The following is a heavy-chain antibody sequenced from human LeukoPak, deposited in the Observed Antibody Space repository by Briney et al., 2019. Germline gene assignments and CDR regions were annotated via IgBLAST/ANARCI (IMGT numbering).Heavy chain of an antibody. CDR2: INHSGST. V-gene: IGHV4-34*01. CDR3: ARWGITIFGVVRDPTYYYYYGMDV. D-gene: IGHD3-3*01. CDR1: GGSFSGYY. Sequence: SETLSLTCAVYGGSFSGYYWSWIRQPPGKGLEWIGEINHSGSTNYNPSLKGRVTISVDTSKNQFSLKLSSVTAADTAVYYCARWGITIFGVVRDPTYYYYYGMDVWGQGTTVTVSS. J-gene: IGHJ6*02.